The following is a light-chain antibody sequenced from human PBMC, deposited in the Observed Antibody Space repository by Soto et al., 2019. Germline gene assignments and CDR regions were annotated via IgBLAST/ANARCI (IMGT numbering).Light chain of an antibody. V-gene: IGKV1-39*01. CDR3: QQSYSIPWT. CDR1: QSISVY. Sequence: DIQMTQSPSSLSASLGGGVTITCRASQSISVYLNRYQQKPGKAPNLLIYAASSLQSGVPSRFSGSGSGTDFTLTISRLQPEDFATYYCQQSYSIPWTLGQGTKVEVK. J-gene: IGKJ1*01. CDR2: AAS.